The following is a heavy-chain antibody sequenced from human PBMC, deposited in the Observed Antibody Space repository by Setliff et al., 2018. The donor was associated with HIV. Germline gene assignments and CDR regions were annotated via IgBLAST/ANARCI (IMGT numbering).Heavy chain of an antibody. CDR3: ARDGLLVAGIRFDY. Sequence: SVKVSCKTSGGTFSSYAVSWVRQAPGQGLEWMGGIIPAFGTANYAQKFQGRVTITTDESTSTAYMELSGLRSEDTAVYFCARDGLLVAGIRFDYWGQGTLVTVLL. D-gene: IGHD6-19*01. J-gene: IGHJ4*01. CDR1: GGTFSSYA. V-gene: IGHV1-69*05. CDR2: IIPAFGTA.